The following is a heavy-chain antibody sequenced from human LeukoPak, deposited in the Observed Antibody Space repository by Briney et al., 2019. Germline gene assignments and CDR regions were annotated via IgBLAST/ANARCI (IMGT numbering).Heavy chain of an antibody. CDR2: IYHSGST. J-gene: IGHJ4*02. CDR1: GYSISSGYY. CDR3: ARGTGDFDY. D-gene: IGHD1-14*01. Sequence: SETLSLTCTVSGYSISSGYYWGWIRQPPGKGLEWIGSIYHSGSTYYNPSLKSRVTISVDMSKNQFSLKLSSVTAADTAVYYCARGTGDFDYWGQGTLVTVSS. V-gene: IGHV4-38-2*02.